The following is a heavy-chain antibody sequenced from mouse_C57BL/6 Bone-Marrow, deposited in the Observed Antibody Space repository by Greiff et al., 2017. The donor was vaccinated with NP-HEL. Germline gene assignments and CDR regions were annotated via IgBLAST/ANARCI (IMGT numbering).Heavy chain of an antibody. CDR1: GFTFSDYG. CDR2: ISSGSSTV. CDR3: ARWDGYPFAY. V-gene: IGHV5-17*01. Sequence: EVKVVESGGGLVKPGGSLKLSCAASGFTFSDYGMHCVRQAPEKGLEWVAYISSGSSTVYYADTVKGRFTISRDNAKNTLFLQMTSLRSEDTAMYYCARWDGYPFAYWGQGTLVTVSA. J-gene: IGHJ3*01. D-gene: IGHD2-3*01.